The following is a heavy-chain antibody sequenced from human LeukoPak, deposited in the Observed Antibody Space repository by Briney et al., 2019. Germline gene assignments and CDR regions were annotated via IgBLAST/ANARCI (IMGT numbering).Heavy chain of an antibody. CDR3: ARDLGYCSGGSCLIFDY. Sequence: ASVKVSCKASGYTFTDYYMHWVRQAPGQGLEWMGWVNPNNGGTSYAQKFQGRVSMTRDTSISTAYMELSRLRSDDTAVYYCARDLGYCSGGSCLIFDYWGQGTLVTVSS. CDR2: VNPNNGGT. V-gene: IGHV1-2*02. D-gene: IGHD2-15*01. CDR1: GYTFTDYY. J-gene: IGHJ4*02.